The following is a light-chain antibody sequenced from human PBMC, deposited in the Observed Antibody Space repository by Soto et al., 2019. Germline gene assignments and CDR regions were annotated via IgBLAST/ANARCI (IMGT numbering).Light chain of an antibody. CDR2: GAS. Sequence: EIVMTQSPATLSLSPGERATLSCMASQSLNRDLAWYQQKPGQSPRLLIFGASIRATGIPARFSGSGSGTEFTLTIGSLQSEDCALYYCQQYNNWPGTFGQGTKVDI. V-gene: IGKV3-15*01. J-gene: IGKJ1*01. CDR3: QQYNNWPGT. CDR1: QSLNRD.